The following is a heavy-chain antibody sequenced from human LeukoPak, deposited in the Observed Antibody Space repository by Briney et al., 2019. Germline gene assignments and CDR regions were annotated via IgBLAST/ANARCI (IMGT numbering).Heavy chain of an antibody. CDR2: INHSGST. CDR3: ARGLNWNYNY. Sequence: PSDTLSLTCAVYGGSFSGYYWSWIRQPPGKGLEWIGEINHSGSTNYNPSLKSRVTISVDTSKNQFSLKLSSVTAADTAVYYCARGLNWNYNYWGQGTLVTVS. J-gene: IGHJ4*02. D-gene: IGHD1-7*01. CDR1: GGSFSGYY. V-gene: IGHV4-34*01.